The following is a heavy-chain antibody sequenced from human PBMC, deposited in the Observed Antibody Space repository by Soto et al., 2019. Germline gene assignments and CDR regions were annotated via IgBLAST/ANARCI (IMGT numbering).Heavy chain of an antibody. J-gene: IGHJ4*02. CDR2: IKTDGSST. Sequence: EVQLVESGGALVQPGGSLRLSCAASGFTFSSYWMHWVRQVPGEGLVWVSRIKTDGSSTSYADSVKGRFTISSDNAKNTMYLQMNNLGAEDTAVYYCARVGVGHYEFDYWGQGTLVTVSS. CDR3: ARVGVGHYEFDY. CDR1: GFTFSSYW. D-gene: IGHD3-16*01. V-gene: IGHV3-74*01.